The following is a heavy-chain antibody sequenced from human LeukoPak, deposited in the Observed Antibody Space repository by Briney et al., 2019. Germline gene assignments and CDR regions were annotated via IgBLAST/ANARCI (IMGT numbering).Heavy chain of an antibody. V-gene: IGHV1-2*02. CDR1: GYTFTGYY. CDR3: ARDQEQWLPPDLSYNWFDP. CDR2: INPNSGGT. Sequence: ASVKVSCKASGYTFTGYYMHWVRQAPGQGLEWMGWINPNSGGTNYAQKFQGRVTMTRDTSISTAYMELSRLRSDDTAVYYCARDQEQWLPPDLSYNWFDPWGQRTLVTVSS. D-gene: IGHD6-19*01. J-gene: IGHJ5*02.